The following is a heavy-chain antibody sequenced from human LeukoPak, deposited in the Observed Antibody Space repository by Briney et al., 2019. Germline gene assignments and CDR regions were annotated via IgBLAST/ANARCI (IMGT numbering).Heavy chain of an antibody. J-gene: IGHJ4*02. CDR1: GGTFSTFA. D-gene: IGHD3-3*01. CDR3: ARATHLPIFGVVTLDY. V-gene: IGHV1-69*05. Sequence: SVKVSCKPFGGTFSTFAITWGRQAPGQGLEWMGGTIPIFGTANYAQKFQGRVTITTDESTSTAYMELSSLRSEDTAVYYCARATHLPIFGVVTLDYWGQGTLVTVSS. CDR2: TIPIFGTA.